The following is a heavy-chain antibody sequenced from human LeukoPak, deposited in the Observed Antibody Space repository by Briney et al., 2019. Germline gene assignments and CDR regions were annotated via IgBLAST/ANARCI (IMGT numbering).Heavy chain of an antibody. CDR1: GFTFSSYS. Sequence: GGSLRLSCAASGFTFSSYSMNWVRQAPGKGLEWVSSISSSSSYIYYADSVKGRFTISRDNAKNSLYLQMNSLRAEDTAVYYCARYSMDFYDRSGYYSYPDYWGQGTLVTVSS. D-gene: IGHD3-22*01. V-gene: IGHV3-21*01. CDR3: ARYSMDFYDRSGYYSYPDY. J-gene: IGHJ4*02. CDR2: ISSSSSYI.